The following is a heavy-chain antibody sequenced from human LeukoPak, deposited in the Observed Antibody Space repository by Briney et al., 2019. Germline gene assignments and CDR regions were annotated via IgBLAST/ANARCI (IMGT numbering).Heavy chain of an antibody. V-gene: IGHV4-34*01. Sequence: SETLSLTCAVYGGSFSGYYWSWIRQPPGKGLEWIGEINHSGSTNYNPSLKSRVTISVDTSRNQFSLKLSSVTAADTAMYYCARGLSAIVHWGQGTLVTVSS. CDR2: INHSGST. CDR1: GGSFSGYY. J-gene: IGHJ4*02. CDR3: ARGLSAIVH. D-gene: IGHD2-21*02.